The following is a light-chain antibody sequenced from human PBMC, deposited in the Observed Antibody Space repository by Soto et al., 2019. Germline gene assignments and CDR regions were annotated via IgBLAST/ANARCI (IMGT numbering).Light chain of an antibody. Sequence: QSALTQPASVSESPGQLITISCTGTSSDVGSYNLVSWYQQYPGKAPKLMIYEGSKRPSGVSHRFSGSKSGNTASLTISGLQAEDEADYYCCSYAGRGTRWVFGGGTKLTVL. CDR3: CSYAGRGTRWV. V-gene: IGLV2-23*01. CDR1: SSDVGSYNL. CDR2: EGS. J-gene: IGLJ3*02.